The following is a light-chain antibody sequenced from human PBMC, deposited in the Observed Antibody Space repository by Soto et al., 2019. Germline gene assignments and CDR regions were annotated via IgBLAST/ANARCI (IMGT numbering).Light chain of an antibody. J-gene: IGLJ2*01. Sequence: QSALTQPPSASGSPGQSVTISCTGSSSDVGGYNYVSWYQQHPGKAPKLMIYEVSQRPLGVPDRFSGSKSGNTASLTVSGLQPEDEDDYYCSSYAGDNTVIFGGGTKLTVL. CDR1: SSDVGGYNY. CDR2: EVS. V-gene: IGLV2-8*01. CDR3: SSYAGDNTVI.